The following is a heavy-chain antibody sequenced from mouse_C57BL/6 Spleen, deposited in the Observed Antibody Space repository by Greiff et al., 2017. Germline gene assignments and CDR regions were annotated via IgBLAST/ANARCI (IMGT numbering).Heavy chain of an antibody. CDR2: IDPSDSYT. D-gene: IGHD1-1*01. J-gene: IGHJ1*03. Sequence: QVQLQQPGAELVRPGTSVKLSCKASGYTFTSYWMHWVKQRPGQGLEWIGVIDPSDSYTNYNQKFKGKATLTVDTSSSTAYMQLSSLTSEDSAVYYCASGIYYQRDFDVWGTGTTVTVSS. V-gene: IGHV1-59*01. CDR3: ASGIYYQRDFDV. CDR1: GYTFTSYW.